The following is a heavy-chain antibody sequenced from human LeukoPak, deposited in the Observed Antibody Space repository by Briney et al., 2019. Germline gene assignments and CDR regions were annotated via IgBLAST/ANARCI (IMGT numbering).Heavy chain of an antibody. J-gene: IGHJ5*02. V-gene: IGHV4-39*07. D-gene: IGHD3-16*02. CDR3: ARALLYDYVWGSYRPDPNWFDP. Sequence: SETLSLTCTVSGGSISSSSFYWGWIRQPPGRGLEWIGNIYYSGSTYYNPSLKSRVTISVDTSKNQFSLKLSSVTAADTAVYYCARALLYDYVWGSYRPDPNWFDPWGQGTLVTVSS. CDR1: GGSISSSSFY. CDR2: IYYSGST.